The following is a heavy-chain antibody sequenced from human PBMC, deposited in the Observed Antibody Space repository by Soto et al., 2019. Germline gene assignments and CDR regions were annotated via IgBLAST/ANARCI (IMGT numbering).Heavy chain of an antibody. CDR2: IYFSGSGTS. CDR1: GGSISSSSYY. CDR3: ARPRDSCGTSGYYPFDY. J-gene: IGHJ4*02. V-gene: IGHV4-39*01. Sequence: SETLSLTCTVSGGSISSSSYYWGWIRQPPGEGLEGIGSIYFSGSGTSHYNPSLKSRVTISVDTSKNQFSLKLTSVTAADTAVYYCARPRDSCGTSGYYPFDYWGQGTLVTVSS. D-gene: IGHD3-22*01.